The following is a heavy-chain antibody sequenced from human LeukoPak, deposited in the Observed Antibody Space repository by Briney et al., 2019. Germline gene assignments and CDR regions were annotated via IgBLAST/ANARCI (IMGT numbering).Heavy chain of an antibody. CDR1: GGSFGGYY. CDR2: INDSGSS. V-gene: IGHV4-34*01. J-gene: IGHJ4*02. CDR3: ARDGYDILTGYYTFDY. D-gene: IGHD3-9*01. Sequence: SETLSLTCAVYGGSFGGYYWSGLRQPPGKGREGMVEINDSGSSNYIPSLNSRVAISVDTSKNQFSLKLSSVTAADTAVYYCARDGYDILTGYYTFDYWGQGTLVTVSS.